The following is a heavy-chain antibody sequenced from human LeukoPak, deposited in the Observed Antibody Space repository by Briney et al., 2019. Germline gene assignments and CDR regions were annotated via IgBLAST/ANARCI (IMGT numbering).Heavy chain of an antibody. CDR3: AKALGAMAAAGDDAFDI. Sequence: PGGSLRLSCAASGFTFSSYAMSWVRQAPGKGLEWVSAISGSGGSTYYADSVKGRFTISRDNSKNMLYLQMNSLRAEDTAVYYCAKALGAMAAAGDDAFDIWGQGTMVTVSS. J-gene: IGHJ3*02. D-gene: IGHD6-13*01. CDR1: GFTFSSYA. CDR2: ISGSGGST. V-gene: IGHV3-23*01.